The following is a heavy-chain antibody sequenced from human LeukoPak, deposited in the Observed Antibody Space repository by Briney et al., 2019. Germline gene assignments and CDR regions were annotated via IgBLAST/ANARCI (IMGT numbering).Heavy chain of an antibody. J-gene: IGHJ1*01. CDR2: ISWNSGSI. Sequence: GGSLRLSCAASGFAFDDYAMHWVRQAPGKGLEWVSGISWNSGSIGYADSVKGRFTISRDNAKNSLYLQMNSLRAEDTALYYCAKEAPRAEYFQHWGQGTLVTVSS. V-gene: IGHV3-9*01. CDR1: GFAFDDYA. CDR3: AKEAPRAEYFQH.